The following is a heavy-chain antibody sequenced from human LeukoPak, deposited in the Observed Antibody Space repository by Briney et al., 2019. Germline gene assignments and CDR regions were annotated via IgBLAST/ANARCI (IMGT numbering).Heavy chain of an antibody. CDR2: ISYDGSST. V-gene: IGHV3-30-3*01. CDR3: VRTSTLWVAPVFDY. CDR1: GFTFSDSA. J-gene: IGHJ4*02. D-gene: IGHD3-16*01. Sequence: SLRLSCAAPGFTFSDSAMHWVRQTPAKGLEWVAVISYDGSSTYYADSVRGRFNISRDNSNNMLYLQMHSLRAEYTSLYYCVRTSTLWVAPVFDYWGQGTLVTVTS.